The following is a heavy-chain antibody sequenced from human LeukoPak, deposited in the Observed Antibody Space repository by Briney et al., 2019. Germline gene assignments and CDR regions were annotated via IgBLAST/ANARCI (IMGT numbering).Heavy chain of an antibody. CDR2: ISGDGGST. V-gene: IGHV3-43*02. D-gene: IGHD2-21*01. Sequence: GGSLRLSCAAPGFIFSSYAMNWVRQAPGKGLEWVSPISGDGGSTFYADSVRGRFTISRDNTRKSLYLQMSRLRSEDTAVYYCARGSGGSDWFDYWGQGTLVTVSS. CDR3: ARGSGGSDWFDY. J-gene: IGHJ4*02. CDR1: GFIFSSYA.